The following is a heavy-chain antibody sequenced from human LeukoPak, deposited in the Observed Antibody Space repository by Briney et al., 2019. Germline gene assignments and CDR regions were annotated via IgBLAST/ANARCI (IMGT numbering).Heavy chain of an antibody. CDR2: IYDTGST. V-gene: IGHV4-39*01. CDR3: ARQNHDIGTNWFDP. CDR1: GDSIRSVHYY. D-gene: IGHD3-9*01. Sequence: SETLSLTCSVSGDSIRSVHYYWGWIRQPPGRGLEWTGSIYDTGSTYYNPSLKSRVTIFVDTSKNQFSLRLTSVTAADTAMYYARQNHDIGTNWFDPWGQGTLVTVSS. J-gene: IGHJ5*02.